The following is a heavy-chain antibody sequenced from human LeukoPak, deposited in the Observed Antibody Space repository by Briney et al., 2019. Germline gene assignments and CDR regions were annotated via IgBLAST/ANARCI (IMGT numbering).Heavy chain of an antibody. Sequence: ASVKVSCKASGGTFSSYAISWVRQAPGQGLEWMGGIIPIFGTANYAQKFQGRVTITADESTSTAYMELSSLGSEDTAVYYCARDTGFWSGYYSDWFDPWGQGTLVTVSS. V-gene: IGHV1-69*01. J-gene: IGHJ5*02. CDR3: ARDTGFWSGYYSDWFDP. CDR1: GGTFSSYA. D-gene: IGHD3-3*01. CDR2: IIPIFGTA.